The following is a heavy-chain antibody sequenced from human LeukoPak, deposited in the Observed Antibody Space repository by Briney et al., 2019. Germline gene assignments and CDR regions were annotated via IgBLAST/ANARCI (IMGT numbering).Heavy chain of an antibody. Sequence: SETLSLTCTVCGGSISSYYWSWIRQPPGKGLEWIGYIYYSGSTNYNPSLKSRVTISVDTSKNQFSLKLSSVTAADTAVYYCAGGATTGYYNVKLDYWGEGTLVTVSS. CDR1: GGSISSYY. CDR2: IYYSGST. CDR3: AGGATTGYYNVKLDY. V-gene: IGHV4-59*08. D-gene: IGHD3-9*01. J-gene: IGHJ4*02.